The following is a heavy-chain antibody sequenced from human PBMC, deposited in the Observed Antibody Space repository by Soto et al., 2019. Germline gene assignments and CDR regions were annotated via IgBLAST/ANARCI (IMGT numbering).Heavy chain of an antibody. J-gene: IGHJ4*01. V-gene: IGHV1-69*06. CDR2: IIPIFGTA. Sequence: SVKVSCKASRGTFSSYAISWLRPAPGQGLEWMGGIIPIFGTANNAQKFQGRVTINPVKSMSTAYMQLSSLGSEDPQVYYGVRGRSPSSAFDYWGQ. CDR1: RGTFSSYA. CDR3: VRGRSPSSAFDY.